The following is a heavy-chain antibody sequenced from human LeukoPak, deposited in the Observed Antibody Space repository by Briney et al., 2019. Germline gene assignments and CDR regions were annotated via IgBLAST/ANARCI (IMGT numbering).Heavy chain of an antibody. CDR2: IYHSGTT. CDR3: AGGHYPLEY. CDR1: GGSVNGGHYY. Sequence: SETLSLTCTVSGGSVNGGHYYWTWIRQPPGKGLEWIGNIYHSGTTNYNPSLKSRVTISVDTSKKQFSLKLSSVTAADTAVYYCAGGHYPLEYWGQGTLVTVSS. V-gene: IGHV4-61*01. D-gene: IGHD1-26*01. J-gene: IGHJ4*02.